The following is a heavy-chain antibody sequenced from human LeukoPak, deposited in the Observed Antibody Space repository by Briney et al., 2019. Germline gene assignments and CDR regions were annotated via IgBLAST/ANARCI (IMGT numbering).Heavy chain of an antibody. J-gene: IGHJ4*02. CDR1: GFTFTNAW. V-gene: IGHV3-15*01. CDR2: VKGKTDGGTT. Sequence: GGSLRLSCAASGFTFTNAWMSWVRQAPGKGLVWVGRVKGKTDGGTTGYAAPVKGSFTISRDDSKNTMYLQMNSLKTEDTAMYYCTTHILTGDFDYWGQGTLVTVSS. CDR3: TTHILTGDFDY. D-gene: IGHD7-27*01.